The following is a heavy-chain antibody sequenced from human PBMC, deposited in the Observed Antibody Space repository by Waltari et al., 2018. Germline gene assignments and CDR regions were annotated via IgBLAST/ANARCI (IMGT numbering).Heavy chain of an antibody. Sequence: EVQLVESGGGLVQPGGSLRLSCEASGFSFSSYWMHWARQCPGKGLEWVSRIDKSDGSGTSYADSVKGRFTVSRDNAKNTLYLQSNSVGAEDTGVYYCARDHYYYTDDWGPGTTVTVSS. V-gene: IGHV3-74*01. CDR3: ARDHYYYTDD. J-gene: IGHJ6*02. CDR1: GFSFSSYW. CDR2: IDKSDGSGT.